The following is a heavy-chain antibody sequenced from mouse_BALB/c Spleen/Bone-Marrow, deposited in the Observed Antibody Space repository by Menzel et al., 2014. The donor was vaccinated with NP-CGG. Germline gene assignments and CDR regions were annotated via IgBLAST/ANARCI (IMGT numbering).Heavy chain of an antibody. CDR1: GFSLTSYG. CDR2: IWGDGST. Sequence: VKLVESGPGLVAPSQDLSITWTGSVRAPPGFSLTSYGVSWVRQPPGKGLEWLGVIWGDGSTNFHSALKSRLSISKDNSKSQLFLKLNSLQTDDTATYYCAKPVLSGRFAYWGQGTLVTVSA. V-gene: IGHV2-3*01. CDR3: AKPVLSGRFAY. J-gene: IGHJ3*01.